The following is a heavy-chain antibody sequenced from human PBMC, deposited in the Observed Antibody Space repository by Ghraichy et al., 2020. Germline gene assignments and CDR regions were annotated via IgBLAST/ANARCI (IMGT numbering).Heavy chain of an antibody. CDR1: GFTFGSYG. Sequence: GGSLRLSCAASGFTFGSYGIHWVRQAPGKGLEWVAVISDDASNKYYADSVKGRITISRDNSKNTLYLQMNSLRPEDTAVYYCARGYCSGGSCYLDNWGQGTLVTVSS. D-gene: IGHD2-15*01. CDR2: ISDDASNK. J-gene: IGHJ4*02. CDR3: ARGYCSGGSCYLDN. V-gene: IGHV3-30*03.